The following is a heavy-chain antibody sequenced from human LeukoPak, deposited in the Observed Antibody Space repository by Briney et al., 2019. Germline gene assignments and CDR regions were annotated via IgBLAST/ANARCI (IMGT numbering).Heavy chain of an antibody. Sequence: PGGSLRLSCAASGFTFISYGMYWVRQAPGKGLESVAFIRYDGSNKYYADSVKGRFTVSRDNSKNTLYLQMKSLRAEDTAVYYCAKDPYSSGPYNWFDPWGQGTLVTVSS. CDR2: IRYDGSNK. CDR1: GFTFISYG. V-gene: IGHV3-30*02. CDR3: AKDPYSSGPYNWFDP. J-gene: IGHJ5*02. D-gene: IGHD6-19*01.